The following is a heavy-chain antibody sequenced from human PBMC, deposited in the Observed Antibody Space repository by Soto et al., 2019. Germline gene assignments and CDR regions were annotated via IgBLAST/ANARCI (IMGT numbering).Heavy chain of an antibody. J-gene: IGHJ4*02. CDR1: GFTFDDYT. V-gene: IGHV3-43*01. CDR3: ARVPTRGDGYLLPV. CDR2: ISWDGGST. Sequence: GGSLRLSCAASGFTFDDYTMHWVRQAPGKGLEWVSLISWDGGSTYYADSVKGRFTISRDNAKNSLYLQMNSLRAEDTAVYYCARVPTRGDGYLLPVWGQGTLVTVSS. D-gene: IGHD5-12*01.